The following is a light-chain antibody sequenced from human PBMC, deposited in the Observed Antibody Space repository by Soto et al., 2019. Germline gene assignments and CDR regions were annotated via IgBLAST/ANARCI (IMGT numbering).Light chain of an antibody. V-gene: IGKV3-15*01. CDR1: QGVTTN. J-gene: IGKJ5*01. Sequence: IVITQSAYTLSVSPGERATLSCRAGQGVTTNFAWYQQKSGQSPRLLIYDVSIRATGVPARFSGTGSETDFTLTISGLQSEDSAVYFCQQYNNWPYSFGQGTRLEIK. CDR3: QQYNNWPYS. CDR2: DVS.